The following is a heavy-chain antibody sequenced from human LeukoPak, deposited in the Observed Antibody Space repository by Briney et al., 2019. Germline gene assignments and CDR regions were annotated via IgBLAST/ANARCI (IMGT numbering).Heavy chain of an antibody. CDR2: INPSGSST. V-gene: IGHV1-46*01. CDR1: GYTFTSYY. CDR3: ARDWSAQLDEDY. Sequence: ASVKVSCKASGYTFTSYYMHWVRHAPGQGLEWMGIINPSGSSTSYAQKFQGRVTMTRDTSTSTVYMELSSLRSEDTAVYYCARDWSAQLDEDYWGQGTLVTVSS. D-gene: IGHD6-13*01. J-gene: IGHJ4*02.